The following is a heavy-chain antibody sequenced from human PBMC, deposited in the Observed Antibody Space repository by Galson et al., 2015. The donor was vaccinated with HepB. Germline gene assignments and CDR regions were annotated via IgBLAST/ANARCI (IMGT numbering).Heavy chain of an antibody. Sequence: SLRLSCAASGFTFSSYAMHWVRQAPGKGLEWVAVISYDGSNKYYADSVKGRFTISRDNSKNTLYLQMNSLRAEDTAVYYCARVAGYWDNDAFDIWGQGTMVTVSS. J-gene: IGHJ3*02. D-gene: IGHD3-9*01. CDR3: ARVAGYWDNDAFDI. CDR2: ISYDGSNK. CDR1: GFTFSSYA. V-gene: IGHV3-30-3*01.